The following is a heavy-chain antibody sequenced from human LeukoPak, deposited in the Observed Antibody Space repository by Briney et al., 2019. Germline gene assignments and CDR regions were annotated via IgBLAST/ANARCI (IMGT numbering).Heavy chain of an antibody. CDR3: AKIPYGSGSNLMDY. CDR1: GFTFSSYS. J-gene: IGHJ4*02. Sequence: PGGSLRLSCAASGFTFSSYSMNWVRQAPGKGLEWVSSISSSSYYIYYADSVKGRFTISRDNSKNTLYLQMNSLRAEDTAVYYCAKIPYGSGSNLMDYWGQGTLVTVSS. V-gene: IGHV3-21*01. CDR2: ISSSSYYI. D-gene: IGHD3-10*01.